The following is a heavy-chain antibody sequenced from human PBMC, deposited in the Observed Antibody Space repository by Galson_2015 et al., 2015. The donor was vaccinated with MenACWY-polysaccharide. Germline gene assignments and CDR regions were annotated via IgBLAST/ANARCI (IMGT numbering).Heavy chain of an antibody. J-gene: IGHJ4*02. Sequence: SETLSLTCTVSGGSISSSSYYWGWVRQPPGKGLEWIGSIYYTGSTYYNPSLKSRVIISVDTSKNQFSLRLTSVTAADTAVYYCARGPTAYQFDYWGQGTLVTASS. V-gene: IGHV4-39*07. CDR1: GGSISSSSYY. D-gene: IGHD1-1*01. CDR3: ARGPTAYQFDY. CDR2: IYYTGST.